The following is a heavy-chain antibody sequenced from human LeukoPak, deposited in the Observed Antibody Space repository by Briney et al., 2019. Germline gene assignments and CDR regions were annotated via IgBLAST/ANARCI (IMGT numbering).Heavy chain of an antibody. V-gene: IGHV3-9*01. J-gene: IGHJ4*02. CDR2: LCWNSGSI. Sequence: GRSLRLSCAASGFTFDEYAMHCVRQAPGKGLEWVSGLCWNSGSISYAASVKGRFTIPRDNAKNSLYLQWIGLRAEDTVLYYCPKGRYNYGLEYWGKGTLVTVSS. CDR3: PKGRYNYGLEY. CDR1: GFTFDEYA. D-gene: IGHD5-18*01.